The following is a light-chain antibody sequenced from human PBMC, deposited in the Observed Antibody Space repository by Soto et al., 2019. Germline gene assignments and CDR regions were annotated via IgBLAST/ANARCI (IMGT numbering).Light chain of an antibody. CDR1: QSINKW. V-gene: IGKV1-5*03. Sequence: DILLTQSPSTLSAAVGDRVTISCRASQSINKWLAWYQHNAGKAPNLLIYEVSTLHSGVPSRFSGSGSGTEFTLTISSLRPDDCDTQYGQHYSGDRATFGQVTKVEI. CDR2: EVS. J-gene: IGKJ1*01. CDR3: QHYSGDRAT.